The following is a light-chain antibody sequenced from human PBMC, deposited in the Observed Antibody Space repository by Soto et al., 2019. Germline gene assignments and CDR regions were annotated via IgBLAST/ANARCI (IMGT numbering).Light chain of an antibody. Sequence: QSALTQPASVSGSPGQSITISCTGTSSDIGGSNYVSWYQQHPGKVPKLMIYDVSDRPSGVSNRFSGSKSGNTAYLTISGLQAEDEADYYCSSLTRGTLVFGGGTKLTVL. CDR2: DVS. CDR3: SSLTRGTLV. CDR1: SSDIGGSNY. V-gene: IGLV2-14*01. J-gene: IGLJ2*01.